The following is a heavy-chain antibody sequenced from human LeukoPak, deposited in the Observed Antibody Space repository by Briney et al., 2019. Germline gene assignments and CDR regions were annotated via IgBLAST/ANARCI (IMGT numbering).Heavy chain of an antibody. Sequence: SETLSLTCTVSGGSISSYYWSWIRQPPGKGLEWIGYIYYSGSTNYNPSLKSRVTMSVDTSKNQFSLKLSSVTAADTAVYYCARDRAYSFDYWGQGTLVTVSS. J-gene: IGHJ4*02. CDR2: IYYSGST. V-gene: IGHV4-59*12. CDR1: GGSISSYY. D-gene: IGHD4-11*01. CDR3: ARDRAYSFDY.